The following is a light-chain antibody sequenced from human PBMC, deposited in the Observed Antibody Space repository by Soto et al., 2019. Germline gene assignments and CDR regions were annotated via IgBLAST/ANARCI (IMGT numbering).Light chain of an antibody. CDR1: QSVSDSF. CDR2: GAS. CDR3: QQYGLSPLT. J-gene: IGKJ4*01. Sequence: EIVLTQSPGSLSLAPGERASLSCRASQSVSDSFLAWYQQKPGQAPRLLVYGASIRATGIPDRFSGSGSGTDFTLTIIRLEPEDFALYYCQQYGLSPLTFGGGTNVEIK. V-gene: IGKV3-20*01.